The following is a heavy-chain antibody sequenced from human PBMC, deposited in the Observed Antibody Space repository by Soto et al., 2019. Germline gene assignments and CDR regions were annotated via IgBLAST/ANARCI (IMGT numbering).Heavy chain of an antibody. Sequence: PSETLSLTCAVSGASVTSDDYYWSWIRQPPGKGLEWIGYIYHSGSTYYNPSLKSRVSISDTSQNQFSLKLTSLTAADTAVYYCARDPIFYYASSGYGGSYFDYWAQGSRVTVSS. D-gene: IGHD3-22*01. CDR1: GASVTSDDYY. J-gene: IGHJ4*02. V-gene: IGHV4-30-4*01. CDR2: IYHSGST. CDR3: ARDPIFYYASSGYGGSYFDY.